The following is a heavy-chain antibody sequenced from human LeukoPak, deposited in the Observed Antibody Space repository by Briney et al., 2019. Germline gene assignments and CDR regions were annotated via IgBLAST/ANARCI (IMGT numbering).Heavy chain of an antibody. V-gene: IGHV3-30-3*01. CDR3: AKRPGVPAAFNGY. CDR1: GFTFSSYA. J-gene: IGHJ4*02. Sequence: PGGSLRLSCAASGFTFSSYAMHWVRQAPGKGLEWVAVISYDGSNKYYADSVKGRFTISRDNSKNTLYLQMNSLRAEDTAVYYCAKRPGVPAAFNGYWGQGTLVTVSS. D-gene: IGHD2-2*01. CDR2: ISYDGSNK.